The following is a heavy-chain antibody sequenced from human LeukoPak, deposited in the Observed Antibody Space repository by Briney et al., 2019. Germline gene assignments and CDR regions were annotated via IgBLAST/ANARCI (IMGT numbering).Heavy chain of an antibody. CDR1: GFTFSSYA. CDR2: ISGSGGSI. D-gene: IGHD1-26*01. V-gene: IGHV3-23*01. CDR3: AKGRTGSSYSAGDY. Sequence: GGSLRLSCAASGFTFSSYAMSWVRQAPGKGLEWVSVISGSGGSIFYANSVKGRFTISRDDSKNTLYLQMNSLRAEDTAVYYCAKGRTGSSYSAGDYWGQGTLVTVSS. J-gene: IGHJ4*02.